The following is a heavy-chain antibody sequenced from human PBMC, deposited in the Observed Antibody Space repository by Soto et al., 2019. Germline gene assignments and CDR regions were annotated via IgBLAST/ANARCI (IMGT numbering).Heavy chain of an antibody. D-gene: IGHD2-15*01. CDR1: GFTVSSNY. CDR2: IYSGGST. J-gene: IGHJ3*02. V-gene: IGHV3-53*01. CDR3: ARERRLCCCGGSCYSITFEI. Sequence: EVQLVESGGGLIQPGGSLRLSCAASGFTVSSNYMSWVRQAPGKGLEWVSVIYSGGSTYYADSVEGRFPISRDNSKNTMYHQMNRLRGKDTAVYYCARERRLCCCGGSCYSITFEIWRQGKMVTVSS.